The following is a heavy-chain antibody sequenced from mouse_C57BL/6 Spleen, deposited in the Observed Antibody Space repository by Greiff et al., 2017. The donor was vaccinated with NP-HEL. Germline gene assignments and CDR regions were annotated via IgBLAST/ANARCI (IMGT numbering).Heavy chain of an antibody. CDR2: INPNNGGT. CDR3: ITTVPYYAMDY. D-gene: IGHD1-1*01. Sequence: VQLQQSGPELVKPGASVKISCKASGYTFTDYYMNWVKQSHGKSLEWIGDINPNNGGTSYNQKFKGKATLTVDKSSSTAYMELRSLTSEDSAVYYCITTVPYYAMDYWGQGTSVTVSS. J-gene: IGHJ4*01. V-gene: IGHV1-26*01. CDR1: GYTFTDYY.